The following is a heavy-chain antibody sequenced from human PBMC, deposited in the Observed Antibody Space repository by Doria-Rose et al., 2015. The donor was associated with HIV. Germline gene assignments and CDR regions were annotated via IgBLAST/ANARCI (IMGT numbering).Heavy chain of an antibody. J-gene: IGHJ4*02. D-gene: IGHD6-13*01. Sequence: ESGPVLVKPTETLTLTCTVSGVSLSSPGMGVSWIRQPPGKALEWLASIFSDDERSYKTSLKSRLTISRGTSKSQVVLTMTDMDPVDTATYYCARIKSSRWYHRYYLDFWGQGTLVIVSA. V-gene: IGHV2-26*01. CDR2: IFSDDER. CDR3: ARIKSSRWYHRYYLDF. CDR1: GVSLSSPGMG.